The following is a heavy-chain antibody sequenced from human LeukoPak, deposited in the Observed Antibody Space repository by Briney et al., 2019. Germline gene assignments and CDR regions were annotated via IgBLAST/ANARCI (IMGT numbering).Heavy chain of an antibody. V-gene: IGHV4-39*01. D-gene: IGHD6-13*01. CDR3: ARRNEDLIAAAGSDAFDI. CDR2: IYYSGST. J-gene: IGHJ3*02. CDR1: GGSISSSSYY. Sequence: SETLSLTCTVSGGSISSSSYYWGWIRQPPGKGLEWIGSIYYSGSTYYNPSLKRRVTISVDTSKNQFSLKLSSVTAADTAVYYCARRNEDLIAAAGSDAFDIWGQGTMVTVSS.